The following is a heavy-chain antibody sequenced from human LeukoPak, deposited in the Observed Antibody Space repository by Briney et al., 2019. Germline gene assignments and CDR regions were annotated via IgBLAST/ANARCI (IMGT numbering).Heavy chain of an antibody. V-gene: IGHV4-4*07. D-gene: IGHD1-26*01. CDR3: ARDKWEPRYAFDI. CDR1: GGFISNYY. Sequence: SETLSLTCTVSGGFISNYYWSWIRQPAGKGLEWIGRIYTSGSTNYNSSLKSRVTMSVDTSKNQFSLKLSSVTAADTAVYYCARDKWEPRYAFDIWGQGTMVTVSS. CDR2: IYTSGST. J-gene: IGHJ3*02.